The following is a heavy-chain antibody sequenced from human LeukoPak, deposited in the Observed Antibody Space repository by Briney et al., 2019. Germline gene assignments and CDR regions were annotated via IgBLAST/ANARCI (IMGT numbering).Heavy chain of an antibody. CDR2: INHSGST. V-gene: IGHV4-34*01. CDR3: ARGLYPLYYYYGMDV. CDR1: GGSFSGYY. J-gene: IGHJ6*02. Sequence: KPSETLSLTCAVYGGSFSGYYWSWIRQPPGKGLEWIGEINHSGSTNYNPSLKSRVTISVDTSKNQFSLKLSSVTAADTAVYYCARGLYPLYYYYGMDVWGQGTTVTVSS.